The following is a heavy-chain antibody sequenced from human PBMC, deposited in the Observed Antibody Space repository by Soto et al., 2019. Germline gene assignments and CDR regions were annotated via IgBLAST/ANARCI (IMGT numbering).Heavy chain of an antibody. CDR2: ISYDGSNK. J-gene: IGHJ6*02. D-gene: IGHD3-3*01. Sequence: QVQLVESGGGVVQPGRSLRLSCAASGFTFSSYAMHWVRQAPGKGLEWVAVISYDGSNKYYADSVKGRFTISRDNSKNTLYLQMNSLRAEDTAMYYCARDVKTSRFDGMDVWGQGTTVTVSS. CDR3: ARDVKTSRFDGMDV. CDR1: GFTFSSYA. V-gene: IGHV3-30-3*01.